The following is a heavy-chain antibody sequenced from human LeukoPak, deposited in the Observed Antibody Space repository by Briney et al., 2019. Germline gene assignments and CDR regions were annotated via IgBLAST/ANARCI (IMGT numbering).Heavy chain of an antibody. Sequence: GGSLRLSCAASGFSFSSYSMNWVRQAPGKGLEWVSSISSTSSYIYYADSVKGRFTIYRDNSKNTLYLQMNSLRAEDTAVYYCAKSSDIPAAIANYFDYWGQGTLVTVSS. J-gene: IGHJ4*02. CDR3: AKSSDIPAAIANYFDY. V-gene: IGHV3-21*01. CDR2: ISSTSSYI. CDR1: GFSFSSYS. D-gene: IGHD2-2*02.